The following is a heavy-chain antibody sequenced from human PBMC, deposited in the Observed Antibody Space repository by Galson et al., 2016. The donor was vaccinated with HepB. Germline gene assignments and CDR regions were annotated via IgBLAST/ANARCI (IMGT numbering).Heavy chain of an antibody. CDR2: ISHDAATT. CDR3: ARRLLVTAAFDI. V-gene: IGHV3-23*01. D-gene: IGHD2-21*02. J-gene: IGHJ3*02. Sequence: SLRLSCAASGFTFSNYVINWVRQAPGKGLEWVSVISHDAATTYYADSVKGRFTISRDNSKNTVGLQMNSLRAEDTAIYYCARRLLVTAAFDIWGQGTVGSVSS. CDR1: GFTFSNYV.